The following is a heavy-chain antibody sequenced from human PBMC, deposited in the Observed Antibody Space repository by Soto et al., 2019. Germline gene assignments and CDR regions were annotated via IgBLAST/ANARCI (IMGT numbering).Heavy chain of an antibody. Sequence: QVQLQESGPGLVKPSQTLSLTCTVSGGSFSSGGYNWNWIRQHPGKGLEWIGYIYYSGSTYYNPSLQSRITISLDTSQNQFSLNLSSVTAADTAVYYCARGRWLQGDAKVGYFDYWGQGTLVTVSS. CDR3: ARGRWLQGDAKVGYFDY. V-gene: IGHV4-31*03. D-gene: IGHD5-12*01. CDR2: IYYSGST. J-gene: IGHJ4*02. CDR1: GGSFSSGGYN.